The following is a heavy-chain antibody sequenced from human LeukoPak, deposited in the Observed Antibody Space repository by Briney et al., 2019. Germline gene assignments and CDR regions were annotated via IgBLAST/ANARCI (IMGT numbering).Heavy chain of an antibody. V-gene: IGHV3-9*01. Sequence: QPGRSLRLSCAASGFTFDDYAMHWVRQAPGKGLEWVSGISWNSGSIGYADSVKGRFTISRDNAKNSLCLQMNSLRAEDTAVYYCARDNYDSSGPYYFDYWGQGTLVTVSS. J-gene: IGHJ4*02. D-gene: IGHD3-22*01. CDR3: ARDNYDSSGPYYFDY. CDR1: GFTFDDYA. CDR2: ISWNSGSI.